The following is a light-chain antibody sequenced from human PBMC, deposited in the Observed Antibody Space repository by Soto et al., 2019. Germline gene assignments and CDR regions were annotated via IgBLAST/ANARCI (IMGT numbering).Light chain of an antibody. CDR3: QARDSILSSSWV. CDR2: RND. Sequence: QSVLTQPPSVSGAPGQTVTISCTGSSSKIGADFDVHWYQHLPGTAPKLLISRNDNRPSGVPDRFSGSKSGTSASLAITGLQVEDEGDYYCQARDSILSSSWVFVGGTKLTVL. V-gene: IGLV1-40*01. J-gene: IGLJ3*02. CDR1: SSKIGADFD.